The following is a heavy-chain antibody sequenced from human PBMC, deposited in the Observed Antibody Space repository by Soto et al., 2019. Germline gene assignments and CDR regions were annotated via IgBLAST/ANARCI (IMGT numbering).Heavy chain of an antibody. CDR3: ASLLYYDSSGFYHYFDY. V-gene: IGHV4-39*01. J-gene: IGHJ4*02. CDR2: IYFGGST. CDR1: GGSVSSSSYY. D-gene: IGHD3-22*01. Sequence: SETLSLTCTVSGGSVSSSSYYWSWIRQPPGKGLEWIGTIYFGGSTYYNPSLKSRVTISVDSSKSQFSLKLSSVTAADTAVYYCASLLYYDSSGFYHYFDYWGQGTLVTVSS.